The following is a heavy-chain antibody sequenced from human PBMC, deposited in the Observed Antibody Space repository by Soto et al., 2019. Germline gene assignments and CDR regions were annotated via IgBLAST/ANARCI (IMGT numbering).Heavy chain of an antibody. V-gene: IGHV3-23*01. J-gene: IGHJ5*02. D-gene: IGHD3-16*01. CDR3: AKGGSWDSWVDP. CDR2: ISGSGGST. Sequence: EVQLLESGGGLVQPGGSLRLSCAASGFTFSSYAMSWVRQAPGKGLEWVSAISGSGGSTYYADSVKGRFIISRDNSKNTLYLQMNSLRAEDTAVYYCAKGGSWDSWVDPWGQGTLVTVSS. CDR1: GFTFSSYA.